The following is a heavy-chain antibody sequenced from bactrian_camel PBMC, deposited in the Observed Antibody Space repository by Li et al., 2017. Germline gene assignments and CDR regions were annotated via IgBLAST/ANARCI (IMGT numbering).Heavy chain of an antibody. Sequence: VQLVESGGGSVLAGGSLRLSCAASGYSVGGDCVAWFRQAPGKGLEWVSSIYSDGSNTYYADSVKGRFTISRDNAKNTVYLQMNSRKTEDTGVYYCATDRPDYYTDDEGIDYWGQGTQVTVS. V-gene: IGHV3-2*01. CDR1: GYSVGGDC. D-gene: IGHD4*01. CDR3: ATDRPDYYTDDEGIDY. J-gene: IGHJ4*01. CDR2: IYSDGSNT.